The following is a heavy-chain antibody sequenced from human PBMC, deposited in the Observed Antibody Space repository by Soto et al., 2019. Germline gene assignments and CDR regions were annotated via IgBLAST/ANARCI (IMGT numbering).Heavy chain of an antibody. Sequence: ASVKVSCKASGYTFTSYGISWVRQAPGQGLEWMRWISAYNGNTNYAQKLQGRVTMTTDTSTSTAYMELRSLRSDDTAVYYCAREMVVRGAYYYYGMDVWGQGTTVTVSS. J-gene: IGHJ6*02. V-gene: IGHV1-18*04. CDR1: GYTFTSYG. CDR3: AREMVVRGAYYYYGMDV. D-gene: IGHD3-10*01. CDR2: ISAYNGNT.